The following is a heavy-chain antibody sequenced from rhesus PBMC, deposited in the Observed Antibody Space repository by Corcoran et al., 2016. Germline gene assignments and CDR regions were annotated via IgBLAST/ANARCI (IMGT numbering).Heavy chain of an antibody. V-gene: IGHV4-122*02. CDR3: ARDTSSWSIDY. Sequence: QVQLQESGPGLVKPSETLSLTCAVSGGSISSGYYYWSWIRQPPGKGLEWIGYITYSGSTSYNPSLKRRVTISRDTSRHQFSLKLSSVTAADTAVYYCARDTSSWSIDYWGQGVLVTVSS. D-gene: IGHD6-13*01. CDR1: GGSISSGYYY. J-gene: IGHJ4*01. CDR2: ITYSGST.